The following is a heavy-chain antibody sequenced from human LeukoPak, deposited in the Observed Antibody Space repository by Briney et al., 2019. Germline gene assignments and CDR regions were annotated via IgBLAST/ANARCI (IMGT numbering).Heavy chain of an antibody. CDR1: GFTFSNYW. CDR3: VRACGSAACPFYFHY. J-gene: IGHJ4*02. V-gene: IGHV3-7*01. CDR2: IKQDGSEK. D-gene: IGHD2-21*01. Sequence: GGSLRLSCAASGFTFSNYWMTWIRQAPGKGLEGVATIKQDGSEKYYVDSVQGRFTISRDNAQNSLYLQLNSLRAQDSALYYCVRACGSAACPFYFHYWGQGTLVTVSS.